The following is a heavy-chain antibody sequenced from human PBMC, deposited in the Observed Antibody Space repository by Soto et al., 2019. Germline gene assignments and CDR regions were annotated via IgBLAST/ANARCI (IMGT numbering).Heavy chain of an antibody. CDR1: GYTFTSYA. D-gene: IGHD3-16*01. Sequence: ASVKVSCKASGYTFTSYAMHWVRQAPGQRLEWMGWINAGNGNTKYAQKLQGRVTMTTDTSTSTAYMELRSLRSDDTAVYYCARLNYGPNWFDPWGQGTLVTVSS. CDR2: INAGNGNT. V-gene: IGHV1-3*01. J-gene: IGHJ5*02. CDR3: ARLNYGPNWFDP.